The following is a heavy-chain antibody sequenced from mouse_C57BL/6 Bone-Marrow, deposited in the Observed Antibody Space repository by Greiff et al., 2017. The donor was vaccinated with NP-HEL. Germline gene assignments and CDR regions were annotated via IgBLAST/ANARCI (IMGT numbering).Heavy chain of an antibody. CDR1: GYTFTSYW. CDR2: IYPGNSDT. D-gene: IGHD1-1*01. J-gene: IGHJ2*01. Sequence: EVQLQQSGTVLARPGASVKMSCKTSGYTFTSYWMHWVKQRPGQGLEWIGAIYPGNSDTSYNQKFKGKAKLTAVTSASTAYMELSSLTNEDSAVYYCRGFYYYGSSFFFDYWGQGTTLTVSS. CDR3: RGFYYYGSSFFFDY. V-gene: IGHV1-5*01.